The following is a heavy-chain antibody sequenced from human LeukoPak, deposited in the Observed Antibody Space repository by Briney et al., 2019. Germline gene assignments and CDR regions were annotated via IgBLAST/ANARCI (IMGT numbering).Heavy chain of an antibody. CDR1: GGSISSGGYS. V-gene: IGHV4-30-2*01. CDR2: IYHSGST. Sequence: SETLSLTCAVSGGSISSGGYSWSWIRQPPGKGLEWIGYIYHSGSTYYNPSLKSRVTISVDRSKNQFSLKLSSVTAADTAVYYRARWSRTGSSFDYWGQGTLVTVSS. D-gene: IGHD2-15*01. CDR3: ARWSRTGSSFDY. J-gene: IGHJ4*02.